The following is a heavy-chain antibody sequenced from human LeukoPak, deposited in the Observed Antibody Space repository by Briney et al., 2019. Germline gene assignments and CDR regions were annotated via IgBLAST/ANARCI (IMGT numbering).Heavy chain of an antibody. CDR1: GFTFSSYG. CDR3: AKDQEVAATTYYFDY. J-gene: IGHJ4*02. V-gene: IGHV3-30*18. D-gene: IGHD2-15*01. Sequence: PGGSLRLSCAASGFTFSSYGMHWVRQAPGKGLEWVAVISYDGSNNYYADSVKGRFTISRDNSKNTLYLQMNSLRAEDTAVYYCAKDQEVAATTYYFDYWGQGTLVTVSS. CDR2: ISYDGSNN.